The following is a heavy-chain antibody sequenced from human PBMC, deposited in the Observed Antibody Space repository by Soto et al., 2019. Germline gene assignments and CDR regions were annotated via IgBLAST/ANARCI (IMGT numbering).Heavy chain of an antibody. CDR1: GFTFSSYA. D-gene: IGHD1-1*01. Sequence: GGSLRLSCAASGFTFSSYAMSWVRQAPGKGLEWVSAISGSGGSTYYADSVKGRFTISRDNSKNTLYLQMNSLRAEDTAVYYCAKDLAMPDDHNTYYYYGMDVWGQGTTVTLSS. CDR2: ISGSGGST. CDR3: AKDLAMPDDHNTYYYYGMDV. J-gene: IGHJ6*02. V-gene: IGHV3-23*01.